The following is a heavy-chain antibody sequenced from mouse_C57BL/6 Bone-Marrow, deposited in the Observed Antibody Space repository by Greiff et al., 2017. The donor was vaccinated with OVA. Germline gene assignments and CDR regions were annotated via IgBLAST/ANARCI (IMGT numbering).Heavy chain of an antibody. CDR3: ARSRSDYYGSSYAYWYFDV. J-gene: IGHJ1*03. CDR1: GYTFTSYW. Sequence: QVQLQQPGAELVMPGASVKLSCKASGYTFTSYWMHWVKQRPGQGLEWIGEIDPSDSYTNYNQKFKGKSTLTVDKSSSTAYMQLSSLTSEDSAVYDCARSRSDYYGSSYAYWYFDVWGTGTTVTVSS. V-gene: IGHV1-69*01. D-gene: IGHD1-1*01. CDR2: IDPSDSYT.